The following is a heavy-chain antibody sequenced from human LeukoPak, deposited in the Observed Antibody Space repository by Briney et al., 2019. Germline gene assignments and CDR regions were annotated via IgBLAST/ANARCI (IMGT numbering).Heavy chain of an antibody. CDR1: GFTVTSNY. D-gene: IGHD6-19*01. CDR3: ARDRDSGYSSGWYPLGN. J-gene: IGHJ4*02. CDR2: IYSGGST. V-gene: IGHV3-53*01. Sequence: GGSLRISCAASGFTVTSNYMSWVRQAPGKGLEWVSVIYSGGSTYYADSVKGRFTISRDNSKNTLYLQMTSLRAEDTAVYYCARDRDSGYSSGWYPLGNWGQGTLVTVSS.